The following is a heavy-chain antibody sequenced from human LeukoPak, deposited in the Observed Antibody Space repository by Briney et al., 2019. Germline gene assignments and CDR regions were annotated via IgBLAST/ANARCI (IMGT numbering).Heavy chain of an antibody. D-gene: IGHD3-3*01. CDR2: ISWNSGSI. J-gene: IGHJ3*02. V-gene: IGHV3-9*01. CDR1: GFTFDDYA. Sequence: PGRSLRLSCAASGFTFDDYAMHWVRQAPGKGLEWVSGISWNSGSIGYADSAKGRFTISRDNAKNSLYLQMNSLRAEDTALYYCAKAATIFLADAFDIWGQGTMVTVSS. CDR3: AKAATIFLADAFDI.